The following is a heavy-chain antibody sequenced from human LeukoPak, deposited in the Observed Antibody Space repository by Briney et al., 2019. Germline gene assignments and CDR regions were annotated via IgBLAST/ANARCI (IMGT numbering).Heavy chain of an antibody. CDR2: ISHSGST. CDR1: GYSISSGYY. Sequence: SSETLSLTCTVSGYSISSGYYWGWIRQPPGKGLKWIGSISHSGSTYYNPSLKSRVTISVDTSKNQFSLKLSSLTAADTAVYYCARLRRSRLAEFDYWGQGTLVTVSS. CDR3: ARLRRSRLAEFDY. D-gene: IGHD3-3*02. J-gene: IGHJ4*02. V-gene: IGHV4-38-2*02.